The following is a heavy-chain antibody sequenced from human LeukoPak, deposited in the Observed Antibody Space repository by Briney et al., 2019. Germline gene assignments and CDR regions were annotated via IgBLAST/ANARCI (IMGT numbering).Heavy chain of an antibody. D-gene: IGHD3-16*02. CDR1: GYTFTSYY. Sequence: ASVKVSCKASGYTFTSYYMHWVRQAPGQGLEWMGIINPSGGSTSYAQKFQGRVTMTRDMSTSTVYMELSSLRSEDTAVYYCARVAYDYVWGRYRSPFYYFDYWGQGTLVTVSS. CDR2: INPSGGST. CDR3: ARVAYDYVWGRYRSPFYYFDY. J-gene: IGHJ4*02. V-gene: IGHV1-46*01.